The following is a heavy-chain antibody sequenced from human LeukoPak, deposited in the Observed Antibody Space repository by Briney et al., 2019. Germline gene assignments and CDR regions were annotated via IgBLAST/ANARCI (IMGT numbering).Heavy chain of an antibody. CDR3: ARVARDSSGYRWFDP. CDR1: GGSISSGDYY. V-gene: IGHV4-30-4*01. Sequence: SQTLSLTCTVSGGSISSGDYYWSWIRQPPGKGLEWIGYIYYSGSTYYNPSLKSRVTISVDTSKNQFSLKLSSVTAADTAVYYCARVARDSSGYRWFDPWGQGTLVTVSS. J-gene: IGHJ5*02. D-gene: IGHD3-22*01. CDR2: IYYSGST.